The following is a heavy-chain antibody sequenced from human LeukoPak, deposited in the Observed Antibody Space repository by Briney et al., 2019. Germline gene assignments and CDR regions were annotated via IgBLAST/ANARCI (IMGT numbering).Heavy chain of an antibody. CDR1: GFTFSTYA. V-gene: IGHV3-23*01. CDR3: AKGMYSSSCYYFDY. D-gene: IGHD6-13*01. Sequence: GGSLRLSCAASGFTFSTYAVNWVRQAPGKGLEWVSTISGSGGSTYYADSMKGRFTISRDNSKNTLYLQMNSLRAEDTALYYCAKGMYSSSCYYFDYWGQGTLVTVSS. CDR2: ISGSGGST. J-gene: IGHJ4*02.